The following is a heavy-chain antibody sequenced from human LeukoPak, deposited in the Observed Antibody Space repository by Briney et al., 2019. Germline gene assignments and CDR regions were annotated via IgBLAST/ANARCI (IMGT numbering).Heavy chain of an antibody. J-gene: IGHJ6*03. Sequence: PGGSLRLSWAASGFTFDDYGMSWVRQAAGKGLEWVSGINWNGGSTGYADSVKGRFTISRDNAKNSLYLQMNSLRAEDTALYYCARVVLGSYHYYMDVWGKGTTVTVSS. V-gene: IGHV3-20*04. CDR3: ARVVLGSYHYYMDV. CDR2: INWNGGST. CDR1: GFTFDDYG. D-gene: IGHD3-3*02.